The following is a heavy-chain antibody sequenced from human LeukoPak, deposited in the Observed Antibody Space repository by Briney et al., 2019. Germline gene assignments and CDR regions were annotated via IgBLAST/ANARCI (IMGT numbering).Heavy chain of an antibody. CDR3: ARTYYDILTGYNPYFDY. J-gene: IGHJ4*02. D-gene: IGHD3-9*01. Sequence: GGSLRLSCAASGFTFSSYEMNWVRQAPGKGLEWVSYISSSGSTIYYADSVKGRFIISRDNAKNSLYLQMNSLRAEDTAVYYCARTYYDILTGYNPYFDYWGQGILVTVSS. CDR2: ISSSGSTI. V-gene: IGHV3-48*03. CDR1: GFTFSSYE.